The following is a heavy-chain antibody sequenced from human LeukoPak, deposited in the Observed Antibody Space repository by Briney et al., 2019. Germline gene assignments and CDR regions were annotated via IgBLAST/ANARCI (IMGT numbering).Heavy chain of an antibody. CDR1: GGSVSSGSYY. CDR3: ARGGWLVRYPSSRVDY. Sequence: SETLSLTCTVSGGSVSSGSYYWSWIRQPPGKGLEWIGYIYYSGSTNYNPSLKSRVTISVDTSKNQFSLKLSSVTAADTAVYYCARGGWLVRYPSSRVDYWGQGTLVTVSS. CDR2: IYYSGST. J-gene: IGHJ4*02. D-gene: IGHD6-19*01. V-gene: IGHV4-61*01.